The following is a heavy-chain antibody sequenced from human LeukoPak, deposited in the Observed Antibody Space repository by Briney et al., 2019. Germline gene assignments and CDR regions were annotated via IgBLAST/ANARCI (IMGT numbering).Heavy chain of an antibody. CDR3: AKLTPASNY. V-gene: IGHV3-23*01. CDR1: GFTFSDYA. CDR2: VTTNGVSA. D-gene: IGHD2-15*01. J-gene: IGHJ4*02. Sequence: GGSLRLSCAASGFTFSDYAMTWVRRAPGKGLEWVSSVTTNGVSANYADSVKGRFPISRDNSKNTLYLQMNSLRAEDTALYYCAKLTPASNYWGQGTLVTVSS.